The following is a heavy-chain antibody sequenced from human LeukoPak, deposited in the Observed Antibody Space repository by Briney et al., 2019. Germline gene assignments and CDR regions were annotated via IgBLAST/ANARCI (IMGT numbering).Heavy chain of an antibody. CDR1: GFTFSSYW. D-gene: IGHD3-22*01. CDR2: IKQDGSEK. J-gene: IGHJ3*02. CDR3: ARARTMIAQGAFDI. V-gene: IGHV3-7*01. Sequence: PGGSLRLSCAASGFTFSSYWMSWVRQAPGKGLEWVANIKQDGSEKYYVDSVKGRFTISRDNAKNSLYLQMNSLRAEDTALYYCARARTMIAQGAFDIWGQGTMVTVSS.